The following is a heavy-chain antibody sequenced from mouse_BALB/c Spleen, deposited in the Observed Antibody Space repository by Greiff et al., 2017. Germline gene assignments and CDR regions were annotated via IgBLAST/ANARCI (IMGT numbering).Heavy chain of an antibody. D-gene: IGHD2-1*01. V-gene: IGHV1-39*01. CDR1: GYSFTDYI. CDR2: INPYYGST. Sequence: EVQLQQTGPELVKPGASVKISCKASGYSFTDYIMLWVKQSHGKSLEWIGNINPYYGSTSYNLKFKGKATLTVDKSSSTAYMQLNSLTSEDSAVYYCARYGNYVDYWGQGTTLTVSS. CDR3: ARYGNYVDY. J-gene: IGHJ2*01.